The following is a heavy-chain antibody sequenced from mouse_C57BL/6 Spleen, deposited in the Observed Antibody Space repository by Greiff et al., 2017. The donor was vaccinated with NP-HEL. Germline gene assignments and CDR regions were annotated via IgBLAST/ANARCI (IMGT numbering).Heavy chain of an antibody. CDR1: GFTFSSYA. D-gene: IGHD1-1*01. V-gene: IGHV5-4*01. CDR3: ARDRLLPPFDY. CDR2: ISDGGSYT. J-gene: IGHJ2*01. Sequence: EGGGGLVKPGGSLKLSCAASGFTFSSYAMSWVRQTPEKRLEWVATISDGGSYTYYPDTVKGRFTISRDNAKNNLYLQMSHLKSEDTAMYYCARDRLLPPFDYWGQGTTLTVSS.